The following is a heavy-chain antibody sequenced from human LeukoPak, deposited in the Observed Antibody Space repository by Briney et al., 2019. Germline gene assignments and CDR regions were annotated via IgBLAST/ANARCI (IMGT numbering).Heavy chain of an antibody. CDR1: GFRFSSYD. V-gene: IGHV3-48*03. J-gene: IGHJ6*03. CDR2: ISSSGSTI. D-gene: IGHD2-15*01. Sequence: GGSLRLSCSASGFRFSSYDMNWVRQAPGKGLEWISYISSSGSTIYYADSVKGRFTISRDNAKNSLYLQMNSLRAEDTAVYYCARARGSCYSCYYYYMDVWGKGTTVTVSS. CDR3: ARARGSCYSCYYYYMDV.